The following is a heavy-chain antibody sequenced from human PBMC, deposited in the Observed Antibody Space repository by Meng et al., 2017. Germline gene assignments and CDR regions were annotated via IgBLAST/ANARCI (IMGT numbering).Heavy chain of an antibody. V-gene: IGHV1-69-2*01. CDR2: VDPEDGET. CDR1: GYTFTDYY. D-gene: IGHD3-3*01. CDR3: ATGDRDYDFWSGYYSN. J-gene: IGHJ4*02. Sequence: VQLGQSGDEVKKPGATVKISCKVSGYTFTDYYMHWVQQAPGKGLEWMGLVDPEDGETIYAEKFQGRVTITADTSTDTAYMELSSLRSEDTAVYYCATGDRDYDFWSGYYSNWGQGTLVTVSS.